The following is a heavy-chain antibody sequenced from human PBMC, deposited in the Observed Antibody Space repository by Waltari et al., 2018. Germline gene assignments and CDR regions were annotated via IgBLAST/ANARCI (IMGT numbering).Heavy chain of an antibody. Sequence: EVQVVESGGGLVQVGGSLRLSCAASGFTFSNYWVTWVRQAPGKGLEWVANIKEDGSEKYYVDSVQGRFTISRDNAKNSLYLQMNSLRAEDTAVYYCVVGRINMVHWGQGTLLSVSS. J-gene: IGHJ4*02. V-gene: IGHV3-7*01. CDR1: GFTFSNYW. D-gene: IGHD3-10*01. CDR2: IKEDGSEK. CDR3: VVGRINMVH.